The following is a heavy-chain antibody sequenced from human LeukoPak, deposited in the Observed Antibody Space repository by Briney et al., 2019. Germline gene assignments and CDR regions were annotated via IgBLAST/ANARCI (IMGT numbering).Heavy chain of an antibody. D-gene: IGHD3-10*01. Sequence: GGSLRLSCAASGFTFSSYAMSWVRQAPGKGLEWVSAISGSGGSTYYADSVKGRFTISRDNSKNTLYLQMNSLRAEDTAVYYCAKGPKGRITVARGVEGNAFDIWGQGTMVTVSS. CDR3: AKGPKGRITVARGVEGNAFDI. CDR2: ISGSGGST. J-gene: IGHJ3*02. V-gene: IGHV3-23*01. CDR1: GFTFSSYA.